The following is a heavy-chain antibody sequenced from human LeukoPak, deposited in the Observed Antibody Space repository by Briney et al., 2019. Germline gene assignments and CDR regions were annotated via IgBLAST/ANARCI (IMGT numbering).Heavy chain of an antibody. V-gene: IGHV3-48*04. Sequence: GGSLRLSCVTSGFSFDNYGMSWVRRAPGKGLEWISYFSSRKNIVNYADSVKGRFTISRDNAKNSLYLQMNSLRAEDTAVYYCAAGYSYGYFPDYWGQGTLVTVSS. D-gene: IGHD5-18*01. CDR2: FSSRKNIV. J-gene: IGHJ4*02. CDR3: AAGYSYGYFPDY. CDR1: GFSFDNYG.